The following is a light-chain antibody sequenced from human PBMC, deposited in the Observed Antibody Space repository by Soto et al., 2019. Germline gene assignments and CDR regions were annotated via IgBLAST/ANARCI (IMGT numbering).Light chain of an antibody. Sequence: QSALTQPPSASGSPGQSVTISCTGTSSDVGGYNSVSWYQQHPGRAPKLMIYEVSKLPSGVPDRFSGYKSGNTASLTVSGLQADDEADYFCTSLAGSDTRVFGGGTKLTVL. V-gene: IGLV2-8*01. J-gene: IGLJ3*02. CDR3: TSLAGSDTRV. CDR2: EVS. CDR1: SSDVGGYNS.